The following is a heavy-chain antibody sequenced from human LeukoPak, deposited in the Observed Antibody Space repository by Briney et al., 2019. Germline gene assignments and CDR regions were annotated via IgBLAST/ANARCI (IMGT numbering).Heavy chain of an antibody. V-gene: IGHV1-2*02. CDR1: GYTFTGYY. CDR2: INPNSGGT. CDR3: SRGDRHGYNY. J-gene: IGHJ4*02. Sequence: ASVKVSCKASGYTFTGYYMHWVRQAPGQGLEWMAWINPNSGGTNYAQKFQGRVTMTRDTSASTANMELRRLSSDDTAVYYCSRGDRHGYNYWGQGTLGTGSS. D-gene: IGHD5-24*01.